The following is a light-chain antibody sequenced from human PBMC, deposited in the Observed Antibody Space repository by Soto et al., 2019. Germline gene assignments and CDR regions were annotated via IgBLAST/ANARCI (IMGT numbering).Light chain of an antibody. CDR2: GAS. J-gene: IGKJ1*01. Sequence: EIVLTQSPGTLSLSPGERATLSCRASQSVSSSYLACYQQKPGQAPRLLIYGASNRAAGIPDRFSGSGSETEFTLSISRLEPEDFAVYYCQQYGSSPRTFGQGTKVEI. V-gene: IGKV3-20*01. CDR1: QSVSSSY. CDR3: QQYGSSPRT.